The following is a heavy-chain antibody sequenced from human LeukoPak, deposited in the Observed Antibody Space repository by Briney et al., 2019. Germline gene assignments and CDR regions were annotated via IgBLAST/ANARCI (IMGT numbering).Heavy chain of an antibody. CDR3: ARGITIFGVVNDAFDI. Sequence: PGGSLRLSCAASGFTFSSYWMHWVRQAPGKGLVWVSRGDSDGSSTTYAGSVKGRFTISRDNAKSKLYLQMNSLRAEDTAVYYCARGITIFGVVNDAFDIWGQGTMVTVSS. D-gene: IGHD3-3*01. CDR1: GFTFSSYW. V-gene: IGHV3-74*01. J-gene: IGHJ3*02. CDR2: GDSDGSST.